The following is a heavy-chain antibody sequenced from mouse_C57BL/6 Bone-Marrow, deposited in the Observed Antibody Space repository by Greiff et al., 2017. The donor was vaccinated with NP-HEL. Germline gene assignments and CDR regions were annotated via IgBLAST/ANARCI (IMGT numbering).Heavy chain of an antibody. CDR3: SLGRGNYFDY. J-gene: IGHJ2*01. CDR2: ISSGSSTI. CDR1: GFTFSDYG. D-gene: IGHD4-1*01. V-gene: IGHV5-17*01. Sequence: EVKLQESGGGLVKPGGSLKLSCAASGFTFSDYGMHWVRQAPEKGLEWVAYISSGSSTIYYADTVKGRFTISRDNAKNTLFLQMTSLRSEDTAMYYCSLGRGNYFDYWGQGTTLTVSS.